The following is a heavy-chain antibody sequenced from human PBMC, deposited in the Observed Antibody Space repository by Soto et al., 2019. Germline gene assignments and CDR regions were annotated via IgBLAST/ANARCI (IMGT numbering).Heavy chain of an antibody. CDR3: ARGGGWNYPKYNWFDP. D-gene: IGHD1-7*01. CDR1: GYTLNSYD. CDR2: MNPNSGNT. J-gene: IGHJ5*02. V-gene: IGHV1-8*01. Sequence: GPSVKVSCKASGYTLNSYDINWVRQATGQGLEWMGWMNPNSGNTGYAQKLHGRVTMTRNTSISTAYMELISLRSEDTAVYYCARGGGWNYPKYNWFDPWGQGTLVTVSS.